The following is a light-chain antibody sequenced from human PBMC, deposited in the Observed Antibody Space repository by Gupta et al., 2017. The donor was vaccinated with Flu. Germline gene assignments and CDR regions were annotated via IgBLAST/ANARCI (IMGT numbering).Light chain of an antibody. Sequence: KVTISCYGSSSNIGKNFVSWYQQLPATDPNLLIFDNSNRPSAIPARFSGSKYGTSATLRTTGLQTGDEADYYCATSDTSLIAGVFGGGTTLTVL. J-gene: IGLJ3*02. CDR3: ATSDTSLIAGV. CDR1: SSNIGKNF. V-gene: IGLV1-51*02. CDR2: DNS.